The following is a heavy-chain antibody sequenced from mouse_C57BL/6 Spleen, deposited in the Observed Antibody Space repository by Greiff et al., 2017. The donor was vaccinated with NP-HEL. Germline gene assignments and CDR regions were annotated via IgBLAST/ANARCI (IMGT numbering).Heavy chain of an antibody. CDR3: ARDDGYYGVY. D-gene: IGHD2-3*01. CDR1: GFTFSDYY. J-gene: IGHJ4*01. V-gene: IGHV5-16*01. CDR2: INYDGSST. Sequence: EVMLVESEGGLVQPGSSIKLSCTASGFTFSDYYMAWVRQVPEKGLEWVANINYDGSSTYYLDSLKSRFIISRDNAKNILYLQMSSLKSEDTATYYCARDDGYYGVYWGQGTSVTVSS.